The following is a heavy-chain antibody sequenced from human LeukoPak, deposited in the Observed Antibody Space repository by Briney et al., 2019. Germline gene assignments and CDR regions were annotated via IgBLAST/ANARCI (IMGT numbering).Heavy chain of an antibody. Sequence: SETLSLTCTVSGGSISSYNWSWIRQPPGKGLEWIGYIYYSGSTNYNPSLKSRVTISVDTSKNQFSLKLSSVTAADTAVYYCARSYSGYDPALDYWGQGTLVTVSS. J-gene: IGHJ4*02. CDR2: IYYSGST. CDR1: GGSISSYN. V-gene: IGHV4-59*01. CDR3: ARSYSGYDPALDY. D-gene: IGHD5-12*01.